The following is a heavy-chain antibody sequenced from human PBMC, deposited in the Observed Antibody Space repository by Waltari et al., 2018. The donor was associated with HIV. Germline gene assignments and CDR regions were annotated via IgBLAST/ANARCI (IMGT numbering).Heavy chain of an antibody. J-gene: IGHJ4*02. V-gene: IGHV3-74*01. CDR2: IKTDGTIT. CDR3: TRTLQDLYFFDE. Sequence: DVQLVESGGGLVQPEGSLRLSCGAPGFIFDSSWMFCVRQAPGEGLVWVARIKTDGTITTSADSVKGRFVISRDNAKNTLFLQMNSLRVEDTAVYYCTRTLQDLYFFDEWGQGTLVIVSS. D-gene: IGHD1-1*01. CDR1: GFIFDSSW.